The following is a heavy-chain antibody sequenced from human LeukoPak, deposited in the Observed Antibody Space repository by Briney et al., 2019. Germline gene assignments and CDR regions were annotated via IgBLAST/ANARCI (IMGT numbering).Heavy chain of an antibody. V-gene: IGHV3-53*01. CDR3: ARDRGNDYGDYLGY. Sequence: PGGSLRLFCAASGFTVSSNYMTWVRQAPGKGLEWVSLIYSGGSTYYADSVKGRFTISRDNSKNTLYLQMNSLRAEDTAVYYCARDRGNDYGDYLGYWGQGTLVTVSS. CDR1: GFTVSSNY. CDR2: IYSGGST. D-gene: IGHD4-17*01. J-gene: IGHJ4*02.